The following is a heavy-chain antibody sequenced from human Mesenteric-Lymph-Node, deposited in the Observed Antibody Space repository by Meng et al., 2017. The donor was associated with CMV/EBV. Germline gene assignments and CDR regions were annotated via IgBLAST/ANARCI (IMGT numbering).Heavy chain of an antibody. CDR1: GFTFSSYA. CDR3: ARDVTSPSSGSGAFDI. Sequence: GGSLRLSCAASGFTFSSYAMHWVRQAPGKGLEWVAVISYDGSNKYYADSVKGRFTISRDNSKNTLYLQMNSLRAEDTAVYYCARDVTSPSSGSGAFDIWGQGTMVTVSS. J-gene: IGHJ3*02. CDR2: ISYDGSNK. V-gene: IGHV3-30*04. D-gene: IGHD3-22*01.